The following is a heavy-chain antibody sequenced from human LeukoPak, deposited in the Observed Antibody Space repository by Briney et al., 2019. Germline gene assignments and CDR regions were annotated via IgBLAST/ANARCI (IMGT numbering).Heavy chain of an antibody. D-gene: IGHD3-9*01. J-gene: IGHJ4*02. Sequence: ASVKVSCKASGYTFTGYYMHWVRQAPGQGLEWMGWINPNSGGTNYAQKFQGRVTMTRDTSISTAYMELSRLRSDDTAVYYCARTPVLRYFDWLLPLFDYWGQGTLVTVSS. CDR2: INPNSGGT. CDR1: GYTFTGYY. V-gene: IGHV1-2*02. CDR3: ARTPVLRYFDWLLPLFDY.